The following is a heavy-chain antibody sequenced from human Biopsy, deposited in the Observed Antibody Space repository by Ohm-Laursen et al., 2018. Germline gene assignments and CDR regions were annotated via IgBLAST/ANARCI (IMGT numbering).Heavy chain of an antibody. CDR2: ISWDGSTT. CDR3: ARAFRGQYFYYYYGMDV. Sequence: SLRLSCTASGFTFDDYGMHWARQAPGMGLEWVSLISWDGSTTYYADSVKGRFTISRDNSKNSLYLQMNSLRAEDTALYYCARAFRGQYFYYYYGMDVWGQGTTVTVSS. V-gene: IGHV3-43D*04. CDR1: GFTFDDYG. D-gene: IGHD3-9*01. J-gene: IGHJ6*02.